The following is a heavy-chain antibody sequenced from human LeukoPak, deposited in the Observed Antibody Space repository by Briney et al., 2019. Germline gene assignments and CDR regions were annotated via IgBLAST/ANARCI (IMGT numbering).Heavy chain of an antibody. Sequence: NPSETLSLTCTVSGGSISSGGYYWSWIRQHPGQGLEWIGYIYYSGSTYYNPSLKSRVTISVDTSKNQFSLKLSSVTAADTAVYYCARDKLYSYLDYWGQGTLVTVSS. CDR3: ARDKLYSYLDY. J-gene: IGHJ4*02. CDR1: GGSISSGGYY. CDR2: IYYSGST. D-gene: IGHD5-18*01. V-gene: IGHV4-31*03.